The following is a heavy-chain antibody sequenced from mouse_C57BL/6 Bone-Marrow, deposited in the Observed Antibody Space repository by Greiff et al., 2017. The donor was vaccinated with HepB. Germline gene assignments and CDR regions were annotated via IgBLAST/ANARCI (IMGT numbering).Heavy chain of an antibody. Sequence: QVQLKQPGAELVRPGTSVKLSCKASGYTFTSYWMHWVKQRPGQGLEWIGVIVPSDSYTNYNQKFKGKATLTVDTSSSTAYMQLSSLTSEDSAVYYCAREGAFDYWGQGTTLTVSS. CDR3: AREGAFDY. V-gene: IGHV1-59*01. D-gene: IGHD3-1*01. CDR1: GYTFTSYW. CDR2: IVPSDSYT. J-gene: IGHJ2*01.